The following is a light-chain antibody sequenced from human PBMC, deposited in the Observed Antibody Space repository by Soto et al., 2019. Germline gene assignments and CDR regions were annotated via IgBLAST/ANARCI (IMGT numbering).Light chain of an antibody. J-gene: IGLJ2*01. Sequence: QSVLTQPPSASGTPGQRVTISCSGSKSNVGSYYVYWYQQLPGTAPKLLIYRANQRPSGVPDRFSGSKSGTSASLAISGLRSEDEADYYCASWDDSLSGVVFGGGTKLTVL. V-gene: IGLV1-47*01. CDR2: RAN. CDR3: ASWDDSLSGVV. CDR1: KSNVGSYY.